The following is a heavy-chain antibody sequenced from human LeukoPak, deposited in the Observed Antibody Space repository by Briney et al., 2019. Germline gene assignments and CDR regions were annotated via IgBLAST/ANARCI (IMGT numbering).Heavy chain of an antibody. CDR1: GYTFTGYY. D-gene: IGHD6-6*01. CDR2: INPNSGAT. J-gene: IGHJ4*02. Sequence: ASVKVSCKASGYTFTGYYMHWVRQAPGQGLEWMGWINPNSGATNYAQKFQGRVTMTRDTSISTGYMEVNRLRSDDTAVYYCARGVVDYRVSSSSVYIFDYWGQGTLVTVSS. CDR3: ARGVVDYRVSSSSVYIFDY. V-gene: IGHV1-2*02.